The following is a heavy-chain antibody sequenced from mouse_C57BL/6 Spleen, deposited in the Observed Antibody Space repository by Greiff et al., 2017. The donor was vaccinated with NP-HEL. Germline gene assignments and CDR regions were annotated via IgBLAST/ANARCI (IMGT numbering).Heavy chain of an antibody. Sequence: EVKLMESGGDLVKPGGSLKLSCAASGFTFSSYGMSWVRQTPDKRLEWVATISSGGSYTYYPDSVKGRFTISRDNAKNTLYLQMSSLKSEDTAMYYCARHEGRITTSLVDYWGQGTTLTVSS. V-gene: IGHV5-6*01. CDR1: GFTFSSYG. CDR2: ISSGGSYT. CDR3: ARHEGRITTSLVDY. J-gene: IGHJ2*01. D-gene: IGHD1-1*01.